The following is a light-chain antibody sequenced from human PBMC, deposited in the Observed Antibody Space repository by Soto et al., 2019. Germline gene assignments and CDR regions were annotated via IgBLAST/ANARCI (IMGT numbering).Light chain of an antibody. CDR1: QTVRDSY. J-gene: IGKJ1*01. Sequence: EIVLTQSPGTLSLSPGERATLSCRASQTVRDSYLAWYQQKPGQAPSLLIYDTSIRATGIPDRFSGSGSGTDFALTISRVETEDYATYSCQQYGSPPGTFGQGTKVDIK. V-gene: IGKV3-20*01. CDR2: DTS. CDR3: QQYGSPPGT.